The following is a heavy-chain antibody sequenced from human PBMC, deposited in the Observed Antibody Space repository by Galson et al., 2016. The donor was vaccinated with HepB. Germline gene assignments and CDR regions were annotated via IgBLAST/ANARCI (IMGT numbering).Heavy chain of an antibody. Sequence: SLRLSCAASGFTFSNYPMNWVRQAPGKGLQWVSTIAARSDGSYYEDSVRGRFTISRDNSKNTLSLQMNNLGVEDTALYFCVRGNFADYWGQGTLVTV. V-gene: IGHV3-23*01. CDR3: VRGNFADY. CDR2: IAARSDGS. J-gene: IGHJ4*02. CDR1: GFTFSNYP. D-gene: IGHD4-23*01.